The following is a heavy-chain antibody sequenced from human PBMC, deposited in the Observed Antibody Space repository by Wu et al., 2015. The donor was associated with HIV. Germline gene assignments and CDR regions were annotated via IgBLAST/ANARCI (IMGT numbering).Heavy chain of an antibody. J-gene: IGHJ3*02. Sequence: QVQLVQSGGEVKKPGASVKVSCKASGYSFRSYGISWVRQVPGQGLEWVGWIGAYNGNTDYAQKLLGRVTMTTDTSTNTAYLDLRSLRADDTAVYYCTRGSNSWASDIWGQGTKVIVSS. CDR3: TRGSNSWASDI. CDR1: GYSFRSYG. CDR2: IGAYNGNT. V-gene: IGHV1-18*04. D-gene: IGHD4-11*01.